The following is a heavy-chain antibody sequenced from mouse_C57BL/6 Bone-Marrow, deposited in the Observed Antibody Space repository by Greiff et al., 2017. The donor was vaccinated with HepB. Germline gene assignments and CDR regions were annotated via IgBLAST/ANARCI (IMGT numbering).Heavy chain of an antibody. D-gene: IGHD1-1*01. CDR1: GYTFTNYW. J-gene: IGHJ4*01. CDR3: TTDPAAAMDY. Sequence: QVQLQQSGAELVRPGTSVKMSCKASGYTFTNYWIGWAKQRPGHGLEWIGDIYPGGGYTNYNEKFKGKATLTADKSSSTAYMQFSSLTSEDTAVYYCTTDPAAAMDYWGQGTSVTVSS. CDR2: IYPGGGYT. V-gene: IGHV1-63*01.